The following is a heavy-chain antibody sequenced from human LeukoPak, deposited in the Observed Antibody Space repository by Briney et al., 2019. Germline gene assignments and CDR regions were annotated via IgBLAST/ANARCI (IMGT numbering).Heavy chain of an antibody. CDR3: ARAPLRYYYYYMDV. CDR1: GGSISSYY. CDR2: IYYSGST. Sequence: SETLSLTCTVSGGSISSYYWRLIRQPPGKGLEWIGYIYYSGSTNYNPSLKSRVTISVDTSKNQFSLKLSSVTAADTAVYYCARAPLRYYYYYMDVWGKGTTVTVSS. J-gene: IGHJ6*03. V-gene: IGHV4-59*01.